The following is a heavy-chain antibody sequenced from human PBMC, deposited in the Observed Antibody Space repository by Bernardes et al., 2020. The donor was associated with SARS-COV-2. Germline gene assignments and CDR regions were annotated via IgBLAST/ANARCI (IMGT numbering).Heavy chain of an antibody. D-gene: IGHD3-10*01. V-gene: IGHV3-30-3*01. J-gene: IGHJ4*02. CDR1: GFTFSSYA. CDR3: ARDYYGSGSYLGHFDF. Sequence: GGSLRLSCAASGFTFSSYAMHWVRQAPGKGLEWVAVISYDGSNNYYGDSVKGRFTISRDNSKNTLYLQMNSLRAEDTAVYYCARDYYGSGSYLGHFDFWGQGTLVTVSS. CDR2: ISYDGSNN.